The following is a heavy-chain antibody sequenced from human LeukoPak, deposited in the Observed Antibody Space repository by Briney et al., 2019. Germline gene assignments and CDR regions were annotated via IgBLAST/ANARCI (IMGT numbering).Heavy chain of an antibody. CDR2: ISYDGSNK. CDR3: ARGGRGSYFSGGTFDY. D-gene: IGHD1-26*01. Sequence: PGRSLRLSCAASGITFSSYAMHWVRQAPGKGLEWVAVISYDGSNKYYADSVKGRFTISRDNSKNTLYLQMNSLRAEDTAVYYCARGGRGSYFSGGTFDYWGQGTLVTVSS. CDR1: GITFSSYA. V-gene: IGHV3-30*04. J-gene: IGHJ4*02.